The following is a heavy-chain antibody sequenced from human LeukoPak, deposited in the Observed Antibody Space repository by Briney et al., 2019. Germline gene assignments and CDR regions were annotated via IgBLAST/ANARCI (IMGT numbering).Heavy chain of an antibody. Sequence: ASVKVSCKASGYTFTGYYMHWVRQAPGQGLEWMGWINPNSGGTNYAQKFQGRVTMTRDTSISTAYMELSRLRSDDTAVYYCAREYLGYGGKDDEGYWGQGTLVTVSS. CDR2: INPNSGGT. J-gene: IGHJ4*02. CDR3: AREYLGYGGKDDEGY. CDR1: GYTFTGYY. V-gene: IGHV1-2*02. D-gene: IGHD4-23*01.